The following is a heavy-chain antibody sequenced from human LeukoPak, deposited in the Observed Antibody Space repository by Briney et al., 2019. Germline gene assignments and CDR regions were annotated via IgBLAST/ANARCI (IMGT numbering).Heavy chain of an antibody. Sequence: PGGSLRLSCAASGFTFSTYGMHWVRQAPGKGLEWVSGINSSGGSTYYADSVKGRFTISRDNSKNTLYLQMNSLRAEDTAVYYCAKVPHIVVVVAAGYYFDYWGQGTLVTVSS. D-gene: IGHD2-15*01. V-gene: IGHV3-23*01. CDR3: AKVPHIVVVVAAGYYFDY. CDR1: GFTFSTYG. J-gene: IGHJ4*02. CDR2: INSSGGST.